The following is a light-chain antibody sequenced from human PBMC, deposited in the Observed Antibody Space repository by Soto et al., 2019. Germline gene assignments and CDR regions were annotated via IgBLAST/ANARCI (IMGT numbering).Light chain of an antibody. J-gene: IGLJ3*02. Sequence: QSVLTQPASVSGSPGQSITISCTGTSSDVGTYNYVSWYQHRPGKAPKLMIYDVSYRPSGVSKRFSGSKSANTASLTISGLQAEDEADYYCSSYTTSNTQVFGGGTKVTVL. CDR3: SSYTTSNTQV. CDR1: SSDVGTYNY. CDR2: DVS. V-gene: IGLV2-14*01.